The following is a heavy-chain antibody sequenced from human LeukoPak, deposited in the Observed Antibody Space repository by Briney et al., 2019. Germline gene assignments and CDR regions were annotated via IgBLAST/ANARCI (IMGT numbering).Heavy chain of an antibody. Sequence: PGGSLRLSCAASGFTFSSYGMHWVRQAPGKGLEWVAFIRYDGSNKYYADSVKGRFTISRDNSKNTLYLQMNSLRAEDTAVYYCAKDGTSLLWFGELLFSIDYWGQGTLVTVSS. V-gene: IGHV3-30*02. CDR2: IRYDGSNK. J-gene: IGHJ4*02. D-gene: IGHD3-10*01. CDR3: AKDGTSLLWFGELLFSIDY. CDR1: GFTFSSYG.